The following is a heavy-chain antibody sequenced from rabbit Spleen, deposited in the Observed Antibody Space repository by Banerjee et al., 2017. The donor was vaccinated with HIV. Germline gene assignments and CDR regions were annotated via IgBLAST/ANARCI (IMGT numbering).Heavy chain of an antibody. J-gene: IGHJ4*01. CDR3: ARDGAGGSYFAL. D-gene: IGHD8-1*01. Sequence: QEQLVESGGGLVQPGGSLKLSCKASGFSFSDRDVMCWVRQAPGKGLQWIACINTYTGKPVYATWPKGRFTISRTSSTTVTLQMTSLTAADTATYFCARDGAGGSYFALWGPGTLVTVS. CDR1: GFSFSDRDV. V-gene: IGHV1S45*01. CDR2: INTYTGKP.